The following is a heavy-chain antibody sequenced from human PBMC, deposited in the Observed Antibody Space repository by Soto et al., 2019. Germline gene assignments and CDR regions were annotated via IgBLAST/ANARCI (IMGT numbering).Heavy chain of an antibody. CDR1: GGSISSGGYY. V-gene: IGHV4-31*03. CDR3: ARQLGYCSGGSCQARADNWFDP. Sequence: SETLSLTCTVSGGSISSGGYYWSWIRQHPGKGLEWIGYIYYSGSTYYNPSLKSRVTISVDTSKNQFSLKLSSVTAADTAVYYCARQLGYCSGGSCQARADNWFDPWGQGTRVTVSS. CDR2: IYYSGST. D-gene: IGHD2-15*01. J-gene: IGHJ5*02.